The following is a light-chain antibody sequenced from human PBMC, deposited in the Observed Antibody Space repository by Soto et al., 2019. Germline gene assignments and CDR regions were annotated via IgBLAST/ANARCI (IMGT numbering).Light chain of an antibody. Sequence: DIQMTQSPSTLSASVGDRVTITCRASQSIRSCLAWYQQKPGKAPNLLIYEASSLESGVPSRFSGSGSGTEFTLTISSLQPDDFATYYCQQYNSYSPYTFGKGTKVEIK. CDR3: QQYNSYSPYT. V-gene: IGKV1-5*03. CDR2: EAS. J-gene: IGKJ2*01. CDR1: QSIRSC.